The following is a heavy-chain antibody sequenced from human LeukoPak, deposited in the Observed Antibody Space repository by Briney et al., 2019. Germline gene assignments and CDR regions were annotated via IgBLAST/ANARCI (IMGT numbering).Heavy chain of an antibody. J-gene: IGHJ4*02. V-gene: IGHV3-53*01. CDR1: GFTFSSYA. Sequence: GGSLRLSCAASGFTFSSYAMSWVRQAPGRGLEWVSVIYNGGTTHYADSVKGRFTISRDHSQNTLYLQMNSLRVEDTAVYYCAREGASSLVRGVIGYWGPGTPVTVSS. D-gene: IGHD3-10*01. CDR3: AREGASSLVRGVIGY. CDR2: IYNGGTT.